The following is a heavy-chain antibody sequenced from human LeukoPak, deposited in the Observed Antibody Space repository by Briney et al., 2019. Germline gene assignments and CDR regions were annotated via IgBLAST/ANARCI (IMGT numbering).Heavy chain of an antibody. CDR3: ARDALYSYIVEGDY. CDR2: INPNSGGT. CDR1: GYTFTGYY. Sequence: ASVKVSCKASGYTFTGYYMHWVRQAPGKGLEWMGWINPNSGGTNYAQKFQGRVTMNRDTSISTAYMELSRLRSDDTAVYYCARDALYSYIVEGDYWGQGTLVTVSS. V-gene: IGHV1-2*02. D-gene: IGHD5-18*01. J-gene: IGHJ4*02.